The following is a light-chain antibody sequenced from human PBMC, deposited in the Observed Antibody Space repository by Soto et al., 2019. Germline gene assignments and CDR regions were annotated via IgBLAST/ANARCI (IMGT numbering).Light chain of an antibody. Sequence: DIQMTQSPSTLSASVGDRVTITCRASQSISSWLAWYQQKPGKAPKLLIYKASSLESGVPSRFSGSGSGTEFTLTISSLRPDDFATYYCQQYSTYWTFGQGTKVEIK. CDR2: KAS. CDR1: QSISSW. CDR3: QQYSTYWT. V-gene: IGKV1-5*03. J-gene: IGKJ1*01.